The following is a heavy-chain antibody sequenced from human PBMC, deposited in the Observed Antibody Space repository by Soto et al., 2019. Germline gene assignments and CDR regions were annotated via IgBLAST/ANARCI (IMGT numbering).Heavy chain of an antibody. V-gene: IGHV1-69*04. CDR3: ARDPRQWLFAV. D-gene: IGHD3-22*01. Sequence: GASVKVSCKASGYTFSSYTISWVRQAPGQGLEWMGRIIPILGIANYAQKFQGRVTITADKSTSTAYMELSSLRSEDTALYYCARDPRQWLFAVWGQGTPVTVSS. J-gene: IGHJ4*02. CDR1: GYTFSSYT. CDR2: IIPILGIA.